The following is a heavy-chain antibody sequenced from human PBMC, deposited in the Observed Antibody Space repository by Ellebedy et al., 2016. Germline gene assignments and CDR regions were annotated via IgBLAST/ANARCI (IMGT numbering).Heavy chain of an antibody. V-gene: IGHV3-74*01. J-gene: IGHJ4*02. CDR2: IKNDGTGT. D-gene: IGHD2-8*01. CDR1: GFTFSTYW. CDR3: AREYNGFAY. Sequence: GESLKISXAASGFTFSTYWMHWVRKAPGKGLVWVSRIKNDGTGTVYADSVKGRFTISRDNAKNTLFLQMNSLRAEDAALYYCAREYNGFAYWGQGTLVTVSS.